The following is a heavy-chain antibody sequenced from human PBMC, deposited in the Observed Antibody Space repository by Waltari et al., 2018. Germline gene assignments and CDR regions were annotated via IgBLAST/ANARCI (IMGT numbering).Heavy chain of an antibody. D-gene: IGHD6-13*01. CDR2: INNGGVDK. CDR1: GFSFTEYA. V-gene: IGHV3-23*01. Sequence: EVQLLESGGGVAQPGGSLTLSCAASGFSFTEYAMSWVRQTPERGLEWVAGINNGGVDKDDTDSVEGRFTISRDNSRNTLYLQRSSLRAEDTAVYYCAKEIGALGTPVFDYWGQGILVSVSS. J-gene: IGHJ4*02. CDR3: AKEIGALGTPVFDY.